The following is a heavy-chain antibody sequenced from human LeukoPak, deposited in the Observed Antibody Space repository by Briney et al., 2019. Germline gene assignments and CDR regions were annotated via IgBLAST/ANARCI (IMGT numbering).Heavy chain of an antibody. V-gene: IGHV4-34*01. CDR2: INHSGST. J-gene: IGHJ4*02. Sequence: SETLSLTCTVSGVSISTAYWTWVRQSPGKGLEWIGEINHSGSTNYNPSLKSRVTISVDTSKNQFSLKLSSVTAADTAVYYCARRQRWLHHFDYWGQGTLVTVSS. CDR1: GVSISTAY. D-gene: IGHD5-24*01. CDR3: ARRQRWLHHFDY.